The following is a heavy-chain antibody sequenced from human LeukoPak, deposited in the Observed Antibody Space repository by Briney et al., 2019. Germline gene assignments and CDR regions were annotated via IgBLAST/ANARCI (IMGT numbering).Heavy chain of an antibody. CDR3: AKGLTWDSTSCSD. V-gene: IGHV3-23*01. CDR1: GFTFSSYA. D-gene: IGHD2-2*01. Sequence: GGSLRLSCAASGFTFSSYATSWVRQAPGKGLEWVSAIVGSGDNMYYADSVKGRFTISRDNFKSTLYLQMNSLRAEDTAVYYCAKGLTWDSTSCSDWGQGTLVTVSS. J-gene: IGHJ4*02. CDR2: IVGSGDNM.